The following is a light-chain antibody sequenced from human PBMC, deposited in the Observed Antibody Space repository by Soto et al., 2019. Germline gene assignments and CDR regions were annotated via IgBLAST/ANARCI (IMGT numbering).Light chain of an antibody. Sequence: QSALTQPASVSGSPGQSITISCTGTSSDVGGYNYVSWYQQHPAKVPKLMIYHVSNRPSGVSDRFSGSKSGNTASLTISGLQAEDEADYYCYSYTTSSTYVFGTGTKVT. CDR1: SSDVGGYNY. CDR3: YSYTTSSTYV. V-gene: IGLV2-14*01. CDR2: HVS. J-gene: IGLJ1*01.